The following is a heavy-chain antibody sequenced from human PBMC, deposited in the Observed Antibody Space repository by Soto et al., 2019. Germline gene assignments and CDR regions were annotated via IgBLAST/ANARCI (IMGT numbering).Heavy chain of an antibody. CDR1: GFTFSSYG. J-gene: IGHJ3*02. V-gene: IGHV3-30*18. Sequence: GGSLRLSCAASGFTFSSYGMHWVRQAPGKGLEWVAVISYDGSNKYYADSVKGRFTISRDNSKNTLYLQMNSLRAEDTAVYYCAKGNYIWGSYRDDAFDIWGQGTMVTVSS. CDR3: AKGNYIWGSYRDDAFDI. D-gene: IGHD3-16*02. CDR2: ISYDGSNK.